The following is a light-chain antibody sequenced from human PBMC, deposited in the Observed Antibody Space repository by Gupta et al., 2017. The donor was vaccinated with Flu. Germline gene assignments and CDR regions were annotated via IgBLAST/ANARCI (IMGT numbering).Light chain of an antibody. V-gene: IGKV2-30*02. Sequence: DVVMTQSPLSLPVTLGQPASISCRSDQSLVHSDGNTYLNWFHQRPGRSPRRLIYKVSNRDSGVPDRFSGSGSGSDFTLRISRVEAEDVGVYLCMQSTHWPNTFGLGTKLEMK. CDR1: QSLVHSDGNTY. J-gene: IGKJ2*01. CDR2: KVS. CDR3: MQSTHWPNT.